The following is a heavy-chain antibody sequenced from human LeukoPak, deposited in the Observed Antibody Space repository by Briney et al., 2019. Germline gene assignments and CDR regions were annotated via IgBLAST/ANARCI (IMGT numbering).Heavy chain of an antibody. J-gene: IGHJ6*03. CDR2: IIPIFGTA. CDR3: ASDYDFWSGYQYYYMDV. D-gene: IGHD3-3*01. V-gene: IGHV1-69*05. Sequence: GASVKVSCKASGYTFTSYDINWVRQAPGQGLEWMGGIIPIFGTANYAQKFQGRVTITTDESTSTAYMELSSLRSEDTAVYYCASDYDFWSGYQYYYMDVWGKGTTVTVSS. CDR1: GYTFTSYD.